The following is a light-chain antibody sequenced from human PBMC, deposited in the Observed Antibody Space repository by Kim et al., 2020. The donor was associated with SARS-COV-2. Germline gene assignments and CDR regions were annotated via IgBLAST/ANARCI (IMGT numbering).Light chain of an antibody. CDR1: KLGDKN. Sequence: VSPGQTVSITCCGNKLGDKNACWYQQKPGQAPVLVIYHDTERPSGIPERFSGSNSGNTATLTISGTQAMDGADYYCQAWDSTTVVFGGGTQLTVL. CDR2: HDT. J-gene: IGLJ3*02. CDR3: QAWDSTTVV. V-gene: IGLV3-1*01.